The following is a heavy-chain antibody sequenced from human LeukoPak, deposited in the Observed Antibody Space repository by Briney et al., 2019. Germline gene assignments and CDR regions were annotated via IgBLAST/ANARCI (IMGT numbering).Heavy chain of an antibody. V-gene: IGHV4-4*07. Sequence: SETLSLTCTVSGDSISSFHWSWIRQPAGKGLEWIGRIYSSGSTNYNPSLENRVTMSVDTSKNQLSLKLSSVTAADTAVYYCARDVVAAAGTWDYWGQGTLVTVSS. CDR3: ARDVVAAAGTWDY. CDR2: IYSSGST. CDR1: GDSISSFH. D-gene: IGHD6-13*01. J-gene: IGHJ4*02.